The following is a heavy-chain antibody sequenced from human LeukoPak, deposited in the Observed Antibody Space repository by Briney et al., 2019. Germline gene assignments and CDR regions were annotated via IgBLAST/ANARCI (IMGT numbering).Heavy chain of an antibody. CDR3: ARTRYCTNGVCRASWFDP. CDR2: IYYSGST. CDR1: GGSISSYY. D-gene: IGHD2-8*01. V-gene: IGHV4-59*01. J-gene: IGHJ5*02. Sequence: SETLSLTCTVSGGSISSYYWSWIRQPPGKGLEWIGYIYYSGSTNYNPSLKRRVTISVDTSKNQFSLKLSSVTAADTAVYYCARTRYCTNGVCRASWFDPWGQGTLVTVSS.